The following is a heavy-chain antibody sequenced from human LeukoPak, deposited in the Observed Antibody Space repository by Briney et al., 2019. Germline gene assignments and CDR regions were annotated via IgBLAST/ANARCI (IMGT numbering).Heavy chain of an antibody. D-gene: IGHD2-15*01. CDR2: IRSKAYGGTR. V-gene: IGHV3-49*03. CDR3: TRDTYCSGGSCYSPPNWFDP. J-gene: IGHJ5*02. Sequence: GGSLRLSCTASGFTFGDYAMSWFRQAPGKGLEWVGCIRSKAYGGTREYAASVKGRFTISRDETKRIAYLQMNSLKTEDTAVYYCTRDTYCSGGSCYSPPNWFDPWGQGTLATVSS. CDR1: GFTFGDYA.